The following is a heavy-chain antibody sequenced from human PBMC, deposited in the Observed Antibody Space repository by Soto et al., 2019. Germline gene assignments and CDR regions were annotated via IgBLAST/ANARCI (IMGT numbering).Heavy chain of an antibody. CDR2: ISTYNGNT. CDR1: GYTFTSNG. D-gene: IGHD2-15*01. V-gene: IGHV1-18*01. J-gene: IGHJ4*02. Sequence: ASVKVSCKASGYTFTSNGISWVRQAPGQGLEWMGWISTYNGNTNYAQKLQGRVTMTRDTSTSTAYMELRSLRSDDTAVYYCARHRPYSSPFYFDYWGQGTLVTVSS. CDR3: ARHRPYSSPFYFDY.